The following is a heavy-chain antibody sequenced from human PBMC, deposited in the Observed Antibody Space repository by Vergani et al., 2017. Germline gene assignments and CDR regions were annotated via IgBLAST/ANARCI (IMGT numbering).Heavy chain of an antibody. Sequence: EVQLVESGGGLVKPGGSLRLSCAASGFTFSSYSMNWVRQAPGKGLEWVSSISSSISYIYYADSVKGRFTISRDNAKNSLYLQMNSLRAEDTAVYYCARAPTGQDYGGNSPFDYWGQGTLVTVSS. CDR2: ISSSISYI. J-gene: IGHJ4*02. D-gene: IGHD4-23*01. V-gene: IGHV3-21*01. CDR1: GFTFSSYS. CDR3: ARAPTGQDYGGNSPFDY.